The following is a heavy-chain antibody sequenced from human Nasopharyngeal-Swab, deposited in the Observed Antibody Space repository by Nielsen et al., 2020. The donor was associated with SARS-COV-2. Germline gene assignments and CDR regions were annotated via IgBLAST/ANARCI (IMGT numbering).Heavy chain of an antibody. Sequence: SLKISCAASGFTFSSYSMNWVRQAPGKGLEWVSYISSSSSTIYYADSVKGRFTISRDNAKNSLYLQMNSLRDEDTAVYYCARAPIYSYGYDYYGMDVWGQGTTVTVSS. CDR3: ARAPIYSYGYDYYGMDV. D-gene: IGHD5-18*01. J-gene: IGHJ6*02. V-gene: IGHV3-48*02. CDR2: ISSSSSTI. CDR1: GFTFSSYS.